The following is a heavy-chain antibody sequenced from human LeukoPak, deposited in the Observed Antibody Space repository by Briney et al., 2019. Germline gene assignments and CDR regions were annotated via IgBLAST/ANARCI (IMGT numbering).Heavy chain of an antibody. CDR1: GFTLSNYD. Sequence: GGSLRLSCAASGFTLSNYDIHWVRQVTGKGLEWVSTISSRGDTYYSGSVKGRFTISRENAKNYLYLQMNSLRAGDTAVYYCARDGQNQYGMDVWGQGTTVTVSS. V-gene: IGHV3-13*04. J-gene: IGHJ6*02. CDR2: ISSRGDT. CDR3: ARDGQNQYGMDV. D-gene: IGHD1-14*01.